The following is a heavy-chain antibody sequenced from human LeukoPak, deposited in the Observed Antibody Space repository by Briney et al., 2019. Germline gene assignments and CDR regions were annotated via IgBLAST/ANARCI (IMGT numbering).Heavy chain of an antibody. V-gene: IGHV3-69-1*02. D-gene: IGHD3-22*01. Sequence: GGSLRLSCAASGFIFSDYAMNWVRQAPGKGLQWVSSISGPGGNTYYADSVKGRFTISRDNAKNSLYLQMNSLRAEDTAVYYCASYYYDSSGYWVHAFDIWGQGTMVTVSS. CDR1: GFIFSDYA. CDR2: ISGPGGNT. CDR3: ASYYYDSSGYWVHAFDI. J-gene: IGHJ3*02.